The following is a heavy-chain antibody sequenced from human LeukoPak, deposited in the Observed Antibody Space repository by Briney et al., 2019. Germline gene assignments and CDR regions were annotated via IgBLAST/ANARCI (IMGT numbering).Heavy chain of an antibody. CDR3: ARLTSSNSGSSFDY. Sequence: SETLSLTCTVPGGSISSYYWSWIRQPPGKGLECIGYIYYSGSTNYNPSLKSRVTISVDTSKKQFSLKLSSVTAADTAVYYCARLTSSNSGSSFDYWGQGTLVTVSS. V-gene: IGHV4-59*08. CDR1: GGSISSYY. CDR2: IYYSGST. J-gene: IGHJ4*02. D-gene: IGHD1-1*01.